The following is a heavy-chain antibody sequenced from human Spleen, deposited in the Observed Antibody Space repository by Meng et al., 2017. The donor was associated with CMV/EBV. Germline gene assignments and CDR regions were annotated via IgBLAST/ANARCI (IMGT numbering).Heavy chain of an antibody. CDR3: ARTFSSSWRVGYGMDV. CDR1: GYTLTELS. Sequence: SVKVSCKVSGYTLTELSRHWVRQAPGQGLEWMGGIIPILGIANYAQKFQGRVTISADKSTSTAYMELSSLRSEDTAVYYCARTFSSSWRVGYGMDVWGQGTTVTVSS. CDR2: IIPILGIA. V-gene: IGHV1-69*10. J-gene: IGHJ6*02. D-gene: IGHD6-13*01.